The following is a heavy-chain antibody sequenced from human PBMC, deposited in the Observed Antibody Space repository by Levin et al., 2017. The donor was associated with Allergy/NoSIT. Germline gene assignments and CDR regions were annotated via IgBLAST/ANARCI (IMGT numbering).Heavy chain of an antibody. D-gene: IGHD3-10*01. CDR2: ISFDGSNK. CDR1: GFTFSSFA. CDR3: GRGGGSMARETTRFDP. V-gene: IGHV3-30-3*01. J-gene: IGHJ5*02. Sequence: GGSLRLSCAASGFTFSSFAMHWVRQAPGKGLEWVAVISFDGSNKDCADSVKGRFTISRDNSKNTLYLQMNSLRDEDAAVYYCGRGGGSMARETTRFDPWGQGTLVTVSS.